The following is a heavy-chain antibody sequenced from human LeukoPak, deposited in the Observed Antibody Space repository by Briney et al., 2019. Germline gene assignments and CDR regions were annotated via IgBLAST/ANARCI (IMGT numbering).Heavy chain of an antibody. CDR3: ARAGRVGANYYYYYYMDV. V-gene: IGHV3-30*04. D-gene: IGHD1-26*01. CDR1: GFTFSSYA. Sequence: GGSLRLSCAASGFTFSSYAMHWVRQAPGRGLEWVAVISYDGSNKYYADSVKGRFTISRDNSKNTLYLQMNSLRAEDTAVYYCARAGRVGANYYYYYYMDVWGKGTTVTVSS. CDR2: ISYDGSNK. J-gene: IGHJ6*03.